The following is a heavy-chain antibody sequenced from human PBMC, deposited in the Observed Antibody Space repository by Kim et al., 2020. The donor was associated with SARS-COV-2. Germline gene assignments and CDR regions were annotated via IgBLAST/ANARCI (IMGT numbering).Heavy chain of an antibody. Sequence: GGSLRLSCAASGFTFSSYTMSWVRQAPGKGLEWVSAISGSSGNTYYADSVKGRFTISRDNSKNTLYLQMNSLRAEDTAVYYCAKDRGGYITPDHRADDCWGQGTLVTVSS. CDR1: GFTFSSYT. D-gene: IGHD5-12*01. CDR2: ISGSSGNT. J-gene: IGHJ4*03. V-gene: IGHV3-23*01. CDR3: AKDRGGYITPDHRADDC.